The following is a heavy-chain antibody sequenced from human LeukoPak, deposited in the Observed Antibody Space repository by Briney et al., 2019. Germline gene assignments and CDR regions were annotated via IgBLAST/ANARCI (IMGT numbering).Heavy chain of an antibody. CDR1: GFTVSSNY. Sequence: GGSLRLSCAASGFTVSSNYMSWVRQAPGKGLEWVSVIYSGGSTHYADSVKGRFTISRDNSKNMLYLQMNGLRAEDTAVYYCARGGSGYSYGSFDYWGQGTLVTVSS. CDR3: ARGGSGYSYGSFDY. J-gene: IGHJ4*02. D-gene: IGHD5-18*01. V-gene: IGHV3-53*01. CDR2: IYSGGST.